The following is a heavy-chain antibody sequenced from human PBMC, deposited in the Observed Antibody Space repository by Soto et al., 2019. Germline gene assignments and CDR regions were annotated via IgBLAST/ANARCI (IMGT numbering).Heavy chain of an antibody. V-gene: IGHV4-30-4*01. CDR2: IYYSGST. CDR3: AGCRDFWSGYCNWFDP. J-gene: IGHJ5*02. D-gene: IGHD3-3*01. CDR1: GGSISSGDYY. Sequence: QVQLQESGPGLVKPSQTLSLTCTVSGGSISSGDYYWSWIRQPPGKGLEWIGYIYYSGSTYYNPSLKSRVTISVDTSKNQFSLKLSSVTAADTAVYYCAGCRDFWSGYCNWFDPWGQGTPVTFSS.